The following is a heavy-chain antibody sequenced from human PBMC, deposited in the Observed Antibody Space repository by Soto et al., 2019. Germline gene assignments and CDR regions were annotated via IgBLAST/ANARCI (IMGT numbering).Heavy chain of an antibody. CDR3: AKDTPVVPAAMGNGMDV. Sequence: PGGSLRLSCAASGFTFSSYGMHWVRQAPGKGLEWVAVISYDGSNKYYADSVKGRFTISRDNSKNTLYLQMNSLRAEDTAVYYCAKDTPVVPAAMGNGMDVWGQGTTVTVSS. CDR1: GFTFSSYG. CDR2: ISYDGSNK. V-gene: IGHV3-30*18. D-gene: IGHD2-2*01. J-gene: IGHJ6*02.